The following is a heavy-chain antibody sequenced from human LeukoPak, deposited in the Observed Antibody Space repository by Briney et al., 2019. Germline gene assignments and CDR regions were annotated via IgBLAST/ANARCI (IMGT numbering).Heavy chain of an antibody. Sequence: SETLTLTCTVSGGSISSSSYYWGWIRQPPGKGLEWIVSIYLSGSNYYNPSLKSRVTLSVDTSKNQFSLKLSPVAPAATALISCAGAAMVYAIRGGYYFDYWGQGTLVTVSS. CDR2: IYLSGSN. D-gene: IGHD2-8*01. CDR3: AGAAMVYAIRGGYYFDY. V-gene: IGHV4-39*01. CDR1: GGSISSSSYY. J-gene: IGHJ4*02.